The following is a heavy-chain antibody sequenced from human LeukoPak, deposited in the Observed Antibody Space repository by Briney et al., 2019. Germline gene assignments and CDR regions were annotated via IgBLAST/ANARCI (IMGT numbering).Heavy chain of an antibody. J-gene: IGHJ4*02. CDR2: INAGNGNT. Sequence: ASVKVSCKASGYTFTSYAMHWVRQAPGQRLEWMGWINAGNGNTKYSQKFQGRVTITRDTSASTAYMKLSSLRSEDTAVYYCARGGSGSAYYFDYWGQGTLVTVSS. CDR1: GYTFTSYA. D-gene: IGHD3-10*01. CDR3: ARGGSGSAYYFDY. V-gene: IGHV1-3*01.